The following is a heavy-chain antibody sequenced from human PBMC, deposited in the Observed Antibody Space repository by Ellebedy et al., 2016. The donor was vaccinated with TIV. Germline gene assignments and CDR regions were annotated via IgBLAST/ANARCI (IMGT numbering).Heavy chain of an antibody. J-gene: IGHJ4*02. CDR3: AKHTFCACDCLPDY. V-gene: IGHV3-49*03. CDR1: GFIFGDYA. D-gene: IGHD2-21*02. CDR2: IRNKVYGATT. Sequence: GESLKISCTSSGFIFGDYAMSWFRQAPGKGLEWVGFIRNKVYGATTDYGASVKGRFSISRDDSKSIAYLQMNSLRTEDSAVYYCAKHTFCACDCLPDYWGQGTLVTVSS.